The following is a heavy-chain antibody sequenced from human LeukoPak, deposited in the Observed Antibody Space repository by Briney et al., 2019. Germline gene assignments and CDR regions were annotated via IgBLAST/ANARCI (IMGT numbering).Heavy chain of an antibody. V-gene: IGHV1-69*13. CDR1: GGTFSSYA. CDR3: ASSGYSRGWFDP. Sequence: SVKVSCKASGGTFSSYAISWVRQAPGQGLEWMGGIIPIFGTANYAQKFQGRVTITADESTSTAYMELSSLRSEDTAVYYCASSGYSRGWFDPWGQGTLVTVSS. J-gene: IGHJ5*02. D-gene: IGHD6-13*01. CDR2: IIPIFGTA.